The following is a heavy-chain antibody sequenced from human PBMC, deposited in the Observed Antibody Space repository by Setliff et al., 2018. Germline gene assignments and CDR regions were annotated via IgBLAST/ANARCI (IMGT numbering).Heavy chain of an antibody. Sequence: PSETLSLTCTVSSGSTSSDNYYWGWIRQPPGKGLEWIGTPSYNGNAYYTPSLKSRVTISIDTSKNQFSLKLSSVTAADTAVYYCARHTIAMSTIISYFDYWGQGTLVTVSS. CDR1: SGSTSSDNYY. CDR2: PSYNGNA. V-gene: IGHV4-39*01. J-gene: IGHJ4*02. CDR3: ARHTIAMSTIISYFDY. D-gene: IGHD3-10*01.